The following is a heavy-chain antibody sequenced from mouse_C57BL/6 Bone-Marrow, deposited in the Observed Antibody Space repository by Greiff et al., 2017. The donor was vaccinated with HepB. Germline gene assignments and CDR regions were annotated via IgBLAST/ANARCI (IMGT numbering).Heavy chain of an antibody. CDR1: GFTFSSYA. CDR2: ISDGGSYT. Sequence: EVKLMESGGGLVKPGGSLKLSCAASGFTFSSYAMSWVRQTPEKRLEWVATISDGGSYTYYPDNVKGRFTISRDNAKNNLYLQMSHLKSEDTAMYYCARDCLYAMDYWGQGTSVTVSS. CDR3: ARDCLYAMDY. J-gene: IGHJ4*01. V-gene: IGHV5-4*01.